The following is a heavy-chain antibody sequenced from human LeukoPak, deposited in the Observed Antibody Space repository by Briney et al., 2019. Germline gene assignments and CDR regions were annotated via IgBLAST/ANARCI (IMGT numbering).Heavy chain of an antibody. CDR2: ISGSGGST. CDR3: AKVIPVQWELPSDHY. V-gene: IGHV3-23*01. D-gene: IGHD1-26*01. CDR1: GFTFSSYA. J-gene: IGHJ4*02. Sequence: GGSLRLSCAASGFTFSSYAMSWVRQAPGKGLEWVSAISGSGGSTYYADSMKGRFTISRDNSKNTLYLQMNSLRAEDTAVYYCAKVIPVQWELPSDHYWGQGTLVTVSS.